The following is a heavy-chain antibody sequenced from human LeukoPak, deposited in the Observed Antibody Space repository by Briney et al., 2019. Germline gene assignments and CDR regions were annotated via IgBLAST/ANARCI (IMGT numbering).Heavy chain of an antibody. Sequence: SETLSLTCAVYGGSFSGYYWSWIRQPPGKGLEWIGEINHSGSTNYNPSLKSRVTILVDTSKNQFSLKLSSVTAADTAAYYCARGERGYSYGYRLDYWGQGTLVTVSS. D-gene: IGHD5-18*01. CDR2: INHSGST. V-gene: IGHV4-34*01. CDR1: GGSFSGYY. CDR3: ARGERGYSYGYRLDY. J-gene: IGHJ4*02.